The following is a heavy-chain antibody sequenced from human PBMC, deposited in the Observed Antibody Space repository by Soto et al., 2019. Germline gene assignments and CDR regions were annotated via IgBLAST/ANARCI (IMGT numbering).Heavy chain of an antibody. D-gene: IGHD2-21*01. CDR3: ALDSLDVAFQI. CDR1: GFSLSTSEVG. Sequence: QITLKESGPTLVKPTQTLTLTCTFSGFSLSTSEVGVGWIRQPPGKALEWLALIYWDDDKRYSPSLKSRLTIAKDTSKNQVVLTMTNMDPGDTATYYCALDSLDVAFQIWGQGTMVSVSS. V-gene: IGHV2-5*02. J-gene: IGHJ3*02. CDR2: IYWDDDK.